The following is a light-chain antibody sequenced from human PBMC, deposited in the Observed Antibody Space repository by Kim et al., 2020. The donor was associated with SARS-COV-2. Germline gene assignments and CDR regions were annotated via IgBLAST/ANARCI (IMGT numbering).Light chain of an antibody. CDR3: QQYTTSPPAYT. CDR2: GAS. CDR1: QSISSEF. Sequence: PGERATHACTASQSISSEFLAWYQQISGQSPRLLMFGASNSAAGIPDRFSGGGSGTDFTLTITRLEPADSAVYYCQQYTTSPPAYTFGQGTKLEL. J-gene: IGKJ2*01. V-gene: IGKV3-20*01.